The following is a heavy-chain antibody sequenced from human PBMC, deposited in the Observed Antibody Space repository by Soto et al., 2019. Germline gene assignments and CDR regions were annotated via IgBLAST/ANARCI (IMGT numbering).Heavy chain of an antibody. CDR1: GGSFNGYF. CDR3: ARGQWLPRGEY. Sequence: TSETLSLTCGVYGGSFNGYFWTWIRQPPGKGLEWIGEINHSGSTNYNPSLKSRVTISLDTSENQFSLRLTSVTAADTAVYYCARGQWLPRGEYWGQGTLVTVSS. CDR2: INHSGST. D-gene: IGHD6-19*01. V-gene: IGHV4-34*01. J-gene: IGHJ4*02.